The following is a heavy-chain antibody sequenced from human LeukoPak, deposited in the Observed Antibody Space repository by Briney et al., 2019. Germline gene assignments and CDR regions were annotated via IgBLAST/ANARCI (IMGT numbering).Heavy chain of an antibody. D-gene: IGHD2-15*01. CDR2: ISSSSSYI. CDR3: AKDFAVAATDH. CDR1: GFTFSSYS. V-gene: IGHV3-21*04. J-gene: IGHJ5*02. Sequence: GGSLRLSCAASGFTFSSYSMNWVRQAPGKGLVWVSSISSSSSYIYYADSVKGRFTISRDNSKNSLYLQMNSLRTEDTALYYCAKDFAVAATDHWGQGTLVTVSS.